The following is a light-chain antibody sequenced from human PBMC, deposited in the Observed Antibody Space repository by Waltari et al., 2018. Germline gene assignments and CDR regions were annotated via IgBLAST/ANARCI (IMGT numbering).Light chain of an antibody. J-gene: IGLJ2*01. CDR2: DVA. Sequence: QSALTQPASMSGSPGQSITISCTGTRSAVEGFNFVSWYQQYPGKAPNLIIYDVANRPSGVSHRFSGSRSDNTASLTISGLQAEDEADYYCSSYTSVNTRFGGGTKLTVL. CDR1: RSAVEGFNF. V-gene: IGLV2-14*03. CDR3: SSYTSVNTR.